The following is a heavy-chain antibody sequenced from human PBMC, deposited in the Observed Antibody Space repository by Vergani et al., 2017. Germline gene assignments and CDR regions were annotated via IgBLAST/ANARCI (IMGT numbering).Heavy chain of an antibody. CDR2: ISSSSSYI. CDR1: GFTFSSCS. V-gene: IGHV3-21*01. Sequence: EVQLVESGGGLVKPGGSLRLSCAASGFTFSSCSMNWVRQAPGKGLEWVSSISSSSSYIYYADSVKGRFTISRDNAKNSLYLQMNSLRAEDTAVYYCARGPDYDFWSGYYPYYYYYMDVWGKGTTVTVSS. D-gene: IGHD3-3*01. CDR3: ARGPDYDFWSGYYPYYYYYMDV. J-gene: IGHJ6*03.